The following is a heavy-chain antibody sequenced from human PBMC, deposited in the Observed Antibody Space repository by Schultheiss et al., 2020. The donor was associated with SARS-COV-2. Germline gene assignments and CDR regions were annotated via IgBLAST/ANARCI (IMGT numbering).Heavy chain of an antibody. CDR3: ARGPYWYAAAAADYFDY. V-gene: IGHV1-69*01. CDR2: IIPIFGTA. J-gene: IGHJ4*02. D-gene: IGHD6-13*01. Sequence: GGSLRLSCKASGGTFSSYAISWVRQAPGQGLEWMGGIIPIFGTANYAQKFQGRVTITADESTSTAYMELSSLRSEDTAVYYCARGPYWYAAAAADYFDYWGQGTLVTVSS. CDR1: GGTFSSYA.